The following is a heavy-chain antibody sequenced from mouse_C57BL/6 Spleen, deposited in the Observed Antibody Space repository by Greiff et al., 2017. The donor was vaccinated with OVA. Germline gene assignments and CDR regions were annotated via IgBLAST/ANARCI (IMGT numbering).Heavy chain of an antibody. V-gene: IGHV1-50*01. CDR1: GYTFTSYW. CDR3: ARRGGYGVDY. J-gene: IGHJ2*01. Sequence: VQLQQPGAELVKPGASVKLSCKASGYTFTSYWMQWVKQRPGQGLEWIGEIDPSDSYTNYNQKFKGKATLTVDTSSSTAYMQLSSLTSEDSAVYYCARRGGYGVDYWGQGTTLTVSS. CDR2: IDPSDSYT. D-gene: IGHD1-1*02.